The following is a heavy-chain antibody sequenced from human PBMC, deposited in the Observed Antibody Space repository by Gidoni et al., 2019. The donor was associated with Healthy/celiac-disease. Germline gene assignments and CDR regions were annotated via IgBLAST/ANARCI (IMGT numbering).Heavy chain of an antibody. J-gene: IGHJ6*02. D-gene: IGHD3-3*01. Sequence: QVQLQETGPGLVKPSQTLSLTCTVSGGAISSGGDYWSWIRQHPGKGLEWIGYIYYSGSTYYNPSLMSRVTISVDTSKTQFSLKLSSVTAADTAVYYCARDLVGDFWSGYYSSSGYGMDVWGQGTTVTVSS. CDR3: ARDLVGDFWSGYYSSSGYGMDV. CDR2: IYYSGST. CDR1: GGAISSGGDY. V-gene: IGHV4-31*03.